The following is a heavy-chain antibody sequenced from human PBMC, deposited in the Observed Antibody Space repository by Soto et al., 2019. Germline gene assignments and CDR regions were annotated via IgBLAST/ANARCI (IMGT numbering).Heavy chain of an antibody. CDR2: IIPIFGTA. V-gene: IGHV1-69*13. CDR3: ARAIFGVPEDYCYYYGMDV. D-gene: IGHD3-3*01. Sequence: GASVKVSCKASGGTFSSYAISWVRQAPGQGLEWMGGIIPIFGTANYAQKFQGRVTITADESTSTAYRELSSLRSEDTAVYYCARAIFGVPEDYCYYYGMDVWGQGTTVTVSS. CDR1: GGTFSSYA. J-gene: IGHJ6*02.